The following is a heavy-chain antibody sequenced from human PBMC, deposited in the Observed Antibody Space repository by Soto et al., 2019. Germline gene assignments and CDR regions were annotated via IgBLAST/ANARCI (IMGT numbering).Heavy chain of an antibody. J-gene: IGHJ5*01. V-gene: IGHV4-4*02. Sequence: ASETLSLTCAVSSGSISSSNWWSWVRQPPGKGLEWIGEIYHSGSTNYNPSLKSRVTISVDKSKNQFSLKLSSVTAADTAVYYCVIDRARDYDFWFDSWGQGTLVPVSS. CDR1: SGSISSSNW. CDR2: IYHSGST. D-gene: IGHD3-3*01. CDR3: VIDRARDYDFWFDS.